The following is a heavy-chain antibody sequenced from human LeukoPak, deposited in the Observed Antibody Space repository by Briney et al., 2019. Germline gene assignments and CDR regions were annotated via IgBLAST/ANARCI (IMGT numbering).Heavy chain of an antibody. V-gene: IGHV1-2*02. D-gene: IGHD3-3*01. CDR3: ARVRVKEAYDLNY. Sequence: ASVKVSCKASVYTFTGYYMHWVRQAPGQGLEWMGWINPNSGGTNYAQKFQGRVTMTRDTSISTAYMELSRLRSDDTAVYYCARVRVKEAYDLNYWGQGTLVTVSS. J-gene: IGHJ4*02. CDR1: VYTFTGYY. CDR2: INPNSGGT.